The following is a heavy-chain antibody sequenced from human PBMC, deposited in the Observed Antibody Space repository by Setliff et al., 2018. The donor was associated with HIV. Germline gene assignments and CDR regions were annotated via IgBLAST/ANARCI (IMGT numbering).Heavy chain of an antibody. CDR3: ASKVYCTNGVCLDAFDI. J-gene: IGHJ3*02. CDR2: MNPNSGNT. Sequence: RASVKVSCKASGYTFINYDINWVRQATGQGLEWMGWMNPNSGNTGYAQKFQGRVTMTRNTSISTAYMELSSLRSEDTAVYYCASKVYCTNGVCLDAFDIWGQGTMVTVSS. V-gene: IGHV1-8*02. CDR1: GYTFINYD. D-gene: IGHD2-8*01.